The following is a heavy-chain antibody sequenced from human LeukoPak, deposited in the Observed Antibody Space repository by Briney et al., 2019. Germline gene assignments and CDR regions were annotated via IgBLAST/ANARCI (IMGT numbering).Heavy chain of an antibody. D-gene: IGHD1-26*01. CDR1: GYTFTGYY. CDR3: ARDASYPPPDRFYYYYMDV. CDR2: INPNSGGT. J-gene: IGHJ6*03. V-gene: IGHV1-2*02. Sequence: EASVKVSCKASGYTFTGYYMHWVRQAPGQGLEWMGWINPNSGGTNYAQKFQGRVTMTRDTSISTAYMELSRLRSDDTAVYYCARDASYPPPDRFYYYYMDVWGKGTTVTVSS.